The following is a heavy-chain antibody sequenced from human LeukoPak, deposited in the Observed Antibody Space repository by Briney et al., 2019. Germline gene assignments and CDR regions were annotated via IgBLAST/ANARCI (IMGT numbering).Heavy chain of an antibody. J-gene: IGHJ4*02. CDR2: IIPIFGTA. V-gene: IGHV1-69*05. CDR1: GGTFGSYA. CDR3: ARVRQTFGVDNYFDY. D-gene: IGHD3-3*01. Sequence: ASVKVSCKASGGTFGSYAISWVRQAPGQGLEWMGGIIPIFGTANYAQKFQGRVTITTDESTSTAYMELSSLRSEDTAVYYCARVRQTFGVDNYFDYWGQGTLVTVSS.